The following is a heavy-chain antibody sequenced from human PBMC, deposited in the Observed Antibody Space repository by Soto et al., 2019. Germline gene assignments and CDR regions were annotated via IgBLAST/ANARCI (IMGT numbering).Heavy chain of an antibody. CDR1: GGTFSSYA. CDR3: GRGGDSGYVPGVYFDY. V-gene: IGHV1-69*01. Sequence: QVQLVQSGAEVKKPGSSVKVSCKASGGTFSSYAISWVRQAPGQGLEWMGGIIPIFGTANYAQKFQGRVTITADESTSTAYMELSCLSSEDTAVYYCGRGGDSGYVPGVYFDYWGQGTLVTVSS. J-gene: IGHJ4*02. CDR2: IIPIFGTA. D-gene: IGHD5-12*01.